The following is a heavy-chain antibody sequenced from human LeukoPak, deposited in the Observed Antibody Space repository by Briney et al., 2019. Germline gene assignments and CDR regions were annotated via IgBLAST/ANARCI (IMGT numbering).Heavy chain of an antibody. CDR3: ARGSGGYYGSAFDI. CDR1: GFTVSSNY. D-gene: IGHD3-22*01. V-gene: IGHV3-53*01. CDR2: IYSGGST. J-gene: IGHJ3*02. Sequence: GGSLRLSCAASGFTVSSNYMSWVRQAPGKGLEWVSVIYSGGSTYYADSVKGRFTISRDNSKNTLYLQMNSLRAEDTAVYYCARGSGGYYGSAFDIWGQGTMVTVSS.